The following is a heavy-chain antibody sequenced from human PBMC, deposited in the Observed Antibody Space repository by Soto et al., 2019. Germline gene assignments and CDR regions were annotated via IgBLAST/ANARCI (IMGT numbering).Heavy chain of an antibody. CDR1: GYSLSSGSY. Sequence: SETLSLTCAVSGYSLSSGSYWGWIRQPPGKGPEWIASIYHGGTTFYNPSLKSRVTISVDTSKNHYSLKLKSVTAADAAVYYCARVHVMVVAGSTFDYWGPGTLVTVSS. J-gene: IGHJ4*01. V-gene: IGHV4-38-2*01. D-gene: IGHD6-19*01. CDR3: ARVHVMVVAGSTFDY. CDR2: IYHGGTT.